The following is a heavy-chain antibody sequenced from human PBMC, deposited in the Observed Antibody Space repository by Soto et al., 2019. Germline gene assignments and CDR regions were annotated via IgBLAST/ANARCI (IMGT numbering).Heavy chain of an antibody. Sequence: PSETLSLTCTVSGGSISSYYWSWIRQPPGKGLEWIGYIYYSGSTNYNPSLKSRVTISVDTSKNQFSLKLSSVTAADTAVYYCARVNPRRDGYNYLDYWGQGTLVTVSS. J-gene: IGHJ4*02. CDR3: ARVNPRRDGYNYLDY. CDR2: IYYSGST. V-gene: IGHV4-59*01. D-gene: IGHD5-12*01. CDR1: GGSISSYY.